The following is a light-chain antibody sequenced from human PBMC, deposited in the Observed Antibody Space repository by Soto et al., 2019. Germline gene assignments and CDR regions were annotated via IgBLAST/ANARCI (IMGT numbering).Light chain of an antibody. V-gene: IGKV1-39*01. CDR1: QSIDTY. Sequence: DIQMTQSPSSLSASVGDRVTITCRASQSIDTYLNWYQQKPGKAPKLLIYTASSLQSGVPSRFSGSGSGTDFTLTISSLQPEDFATYYCQQSYLTPQTFGQGTKVDI. CDR3: QQSYLTPQT. J-gene: IGKJ1*01. CDR2: TAS.